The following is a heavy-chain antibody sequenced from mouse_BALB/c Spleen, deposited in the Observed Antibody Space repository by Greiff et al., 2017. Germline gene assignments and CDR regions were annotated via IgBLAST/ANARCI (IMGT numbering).Heavy chain of an antibody. CDR2: IWGDGST. J-gene: IGHJ4*01. CDR3: ARSTMITLYYAMGY. D-gene: IGHD2-4*01. Sequence: VQVVESGPGLVAPSQSLSITCTVSGFSLTGYGVNWVRQPPGKGLEWLGMIWGDGSTDYNSALKSRLSISKDNSKSQVFLKMNSLQTDDTARYYCARSTMITLYYAMGYWGQGTSVTVSS. CDR1: GFSLTGYG. V-gene: IGHV2-6-7*01.